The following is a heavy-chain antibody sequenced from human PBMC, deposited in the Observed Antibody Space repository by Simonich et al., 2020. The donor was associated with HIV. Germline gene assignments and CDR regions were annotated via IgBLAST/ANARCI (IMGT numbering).Heavy chain of an antibody. CDR3: ARRHPTTVTTPYFDY. CDR1: GGSFSGYY. V-gene: IGHV4-34*01. CDR2: INHRRST. D-gene: IGHD4-17*01. J-gene: IGHJ4*02. Sequence: QVQLQQWGAGLLKPSETLSLTCAVYGGSFSGYYWSWIRQPPGKGLEWIGEINHRRSTNYNPSLKSRVTISGDTSKNQFSLKLSSVTAADTAVYYCARRHPTTVTTPYFDYWGQGTLVTVSS.